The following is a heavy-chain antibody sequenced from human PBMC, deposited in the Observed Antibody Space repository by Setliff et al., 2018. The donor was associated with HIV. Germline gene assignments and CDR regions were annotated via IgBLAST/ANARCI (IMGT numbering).Heavy chain of an antibody. V-gene: IGHV4-39*07. D-gene: IGHD4-17*01. Sequence: PSETLSLTCTVSGGSIRTGAYYWGWIRQPPGKGLEYIGSVYYNGHVYYNASLESRVTIAMDTSKNQVSLKLRSVTAADTAVYYCARDPPGYGDSNDYWGQGTLVTVSS. CDR2: VYYNGHV. CDR3: ARDPPGYGDSNDY. CDR1: GGSIRTGAYY. J-gene: IGHJ4*02.